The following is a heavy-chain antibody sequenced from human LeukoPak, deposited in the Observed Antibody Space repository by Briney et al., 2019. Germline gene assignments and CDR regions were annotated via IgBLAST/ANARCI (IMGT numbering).Heavy chain of an antibody. CDR3: SRKSPKLSHFDY. CDR1: GFTFSSYD. CDR2: ISGNGGST. D-gene: IGHD2-15*01. Sequence: GGSLRLSCAASGFTFSSYDMTWVRQAPGKGLEWVSAISGNGGSTYYADSVKGRFTISRDNSRNTLFLQMNSLRVGDTAIYYCSRKSPKLSHFDYWGQGTPVTVSS. J-gene: IGHJ4*02. V-gene: IGHV3-23*01.